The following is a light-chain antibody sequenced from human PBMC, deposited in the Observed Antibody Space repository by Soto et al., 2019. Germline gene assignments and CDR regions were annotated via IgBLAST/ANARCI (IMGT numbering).Light chain of an antibody. J-gene: IGKJ1*01. CDR2: GAS. CDR3: QQYGSSPRT. CDR1: QSVNSNY. V-gene: IGKV3-20*01. Sequence: EVVLTQSPGTLSLSPGERATLSCRASQSVNSNYLAWYQQKPGQAPRLLIYGASSRATGIPDRFSGSGSGTDFTLTISRLAPEDFAVYYCQQYGSSPRTFGQGTKVEIK.